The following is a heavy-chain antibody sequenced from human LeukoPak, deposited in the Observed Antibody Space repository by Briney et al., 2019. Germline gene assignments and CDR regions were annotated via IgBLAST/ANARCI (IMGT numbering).Heavy chain of an antibody. J-gene: IGHJ4*02. V-gene: IGHV3-30*03. CDR3: ARDNRNSGFYFGD. CDR2: ISYDGSNK. CDR1: GFTFSSYG. Sequence: SGGSLRLSCAASGFTFSSYGMHWVRQAPGKGLEWVAVISYDGSNKYYADSVKGRFTISRDNSKNTLYLQMYSLSAEDTALYYCARDNRNSGFYFGDWGQGTLVTVSS. D-gene: IGHD3-22*01.